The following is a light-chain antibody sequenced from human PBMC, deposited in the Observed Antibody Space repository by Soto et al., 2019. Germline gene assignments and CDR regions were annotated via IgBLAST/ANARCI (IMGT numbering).Light chain of an antibody. J-gene: IGLJ3*02. CDR2: DVN. Sequence: QSALTQPRSVSGSPGQSVTISCTGTSSDVGGYNYVSWYQQHPGKAPKLLISDVNKRPSGVPDRFSGSKSGNTASLIISGLQAEDEADYYCCSYAGSSTWVFGGGTKLTVL. CDR1: SSDVGGYNY. CDR3: CSYAGSSTWV. V-gene: IGLV2-11*01.